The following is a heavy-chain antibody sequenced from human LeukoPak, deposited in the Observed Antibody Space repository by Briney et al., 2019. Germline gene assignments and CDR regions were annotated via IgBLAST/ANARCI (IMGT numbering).Heavy chain of an antibody. Sequence: SETLSLTCTVSGGSLTSTSSFSGWIRQSPGKGLEWIGSISYPARTYYNPSLKTRITMSLDASKNQFSLRLDSVTAADTALYFCASPGSGYYYAADWGQGTLVTVSS. CDR2: ISYPART. CDR1: GGSLTSTSSF. J-gene: IGHJ4*02. CDR3: ASPGSGYYYAAD. D-gene: IGHD3-22*01. V-gene: IGHV4-39*01.